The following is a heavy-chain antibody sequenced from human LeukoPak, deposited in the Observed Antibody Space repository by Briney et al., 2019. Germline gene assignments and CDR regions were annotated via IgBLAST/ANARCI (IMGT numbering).Heavy chain of an antibody. CDR2: IVVGSGHT. D-gene: IGHD4-17*01. V-gene: IGHV1-58*01. CDR3: AATLTVTTGSTYYGMDV. CDR1: GFTFTSSA. Sequence: SVKVSRKASGFTFTSSAVQWVRQARGQRLEWIGWIVVGSGHTNYAQKFQERVTITRDMSTSTAYMELSSLRSEDTAVYYCAATLTVTTGSTYYGMDVWGQGTTVTVSS. J-gene: IGHJ6*02.